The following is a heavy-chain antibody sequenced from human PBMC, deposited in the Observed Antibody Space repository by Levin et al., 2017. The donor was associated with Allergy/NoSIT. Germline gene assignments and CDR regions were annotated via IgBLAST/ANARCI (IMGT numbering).Heavy chain of an antibody. CDR3: ATGYSTSYYSFVF. CDR1: GFTFSSNG. D-gene: IGHD2-2*01. Sequence: GGSLRLSCAVSGFTFSSNGMTWVRQAPGRGLEWVSSISRTGSRTYYADSVKGRFTISRDNSKNTLSLQVNSLRAEDTAVYYCATGYSTSYYSFVFWGRGTLVTVSS. J-gene: IGHJ4*02. CDR2: ISRTGSRT. V-gene: IGHV3-23*01.